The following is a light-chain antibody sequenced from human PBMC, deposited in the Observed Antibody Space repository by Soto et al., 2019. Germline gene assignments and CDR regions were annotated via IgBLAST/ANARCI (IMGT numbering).Light chain of an antibody. CDR1: SSDVGTYNY. Sequence: QSALTQPASVSGSPGQSITISCTGTSSDVGTYNYVSWYQHHPGKAPKLMIYDVSNRPSGVSNRFSGSKSGNTASLTISGLPDEDEADYYCSSYTSSSPLLFGGGTKLTVL. V-gene: IGLV2-14*03. CDR2: DVS. CDR3: SSYTSSSPLL. J-gene: IGLJ2*01.